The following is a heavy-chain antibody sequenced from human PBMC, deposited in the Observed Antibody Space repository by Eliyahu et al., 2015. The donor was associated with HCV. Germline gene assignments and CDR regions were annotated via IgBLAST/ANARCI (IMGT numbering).Heavy chain of an antibody. CDR2: IKSKTNGGTT. Sequence: EAQLVESGGGLVKPGGSLXLSCAASGFXFSNAWMHWVRQAPGKGLEWVGRIKSKTNGGTTDYIAAVKGRFTILRDDSKNMLYLQMNSLKSEDTAVYYCHGHYHSDAFNIWGQGTVVSVSS. D-gene: IGHD1-26*01. CDR3: HGHYHSDAFNI. J-gene: IGHJ3*02. CDR1: GFXFSNAW. V-gene: IGHV3-15*01.